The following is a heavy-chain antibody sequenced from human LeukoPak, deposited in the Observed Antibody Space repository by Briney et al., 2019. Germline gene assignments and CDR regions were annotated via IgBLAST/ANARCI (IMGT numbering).Heavy chain of an antibody. Sequence: QPGGSLRLSCAASGFTFSSYAMSWVRQAPGKGLEWVSGISGSGSTTYYADSVKGRFTISRDNSKNTLYLQMNSLRAEDTAVYYCAKAIGRSSTSCGDYWGQGTLVTVSS. D-gene: IGHD2-2*01. V-gene: IGHV3-23*01. CDR2: ISGSGSTT. CDR3: AKAIGRSSTSCGDY. CDR1: GFTFSSYA. J-gene: IGHJ4*02.